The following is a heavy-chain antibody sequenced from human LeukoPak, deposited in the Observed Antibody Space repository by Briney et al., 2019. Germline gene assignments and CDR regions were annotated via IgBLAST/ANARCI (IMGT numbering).Heavy chain of an antibody. CDR2: IYYSGST. V-gene: IGHV4-39*07. J-gene: IGHJ6*04. CDR1: GGSISSSSYY. D-gene: IGHD3-10*01. Sequence: PSETLSLTCAVSGGSISSSSYYWGWIRQPPGKGLEWIGSIYYSGSTYYNPSLKSRVTISVDTSKNQFSLKLSSVTAADTAVYYCAREKGILWFGELSVGPPDVWGKGTTVTVSS. CDR3: AREKGILWFGELSVGPPDV.